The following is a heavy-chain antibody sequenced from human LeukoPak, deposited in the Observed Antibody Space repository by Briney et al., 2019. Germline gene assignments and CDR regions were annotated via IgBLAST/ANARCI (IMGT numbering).Heavy chain of an antibody. CDR3: AGLDIVVVRAAVDY. J-gene: IGHJ4*02. Sequence: PSETLSLTCTVSGGSISSGSYYWGWIRQAPGKGLEWIGNISYSGGTYYNPSLKSRVTISVDTSKNQFSLKLSSVTAADTAVYYCAGLDIVVVRAAVDYWGQGTLVIVSS. D-gene: IGHD2-2*01. V-gene: IGHV4-39*01. CDR2: ISYSGGT. CDR1: GGSISSGSYY.